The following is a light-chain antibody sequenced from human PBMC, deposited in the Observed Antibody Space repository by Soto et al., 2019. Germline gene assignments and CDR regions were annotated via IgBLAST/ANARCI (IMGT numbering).Light chain of an antibody. CDR2: STN. V-gene: IGLV8-61*01. CDR3: VLYMGRGIWV. CDR1: SGSVSTSYY. Sequence: QTVVTQEPSFSVSPGGTVTLTCGLSSGSVSTSYYPSWYQQTPGQAPRTLIYSTNTRSSGVPDRFSGSILGNKAALTITGAPADDESDYYCVLYMGRGIWVFGGGTKLTVL. J-gene: IGLJ2*01.